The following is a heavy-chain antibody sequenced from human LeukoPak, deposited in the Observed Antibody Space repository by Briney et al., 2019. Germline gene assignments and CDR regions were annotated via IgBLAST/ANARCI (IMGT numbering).Heavy chain of an antibody. CDR3: AKDYGGDFPHY. CDR1: GFTFSSYG. D-gene: IGHD4-23*01. J-gene: IGHJ4*02. Sequence: PGGSLRLSCAASGFTFSSYGMHWVRQAPGKGLEWVAVISYDGSNKYYADSVKGRFTISRDNSKNTPYLQMNSLRAEDTAVYYCAKDYGGDFPHYWGQGTLVTVSS. V-gene: IGHV3-30*18. CDR2: ISYDGSNK.